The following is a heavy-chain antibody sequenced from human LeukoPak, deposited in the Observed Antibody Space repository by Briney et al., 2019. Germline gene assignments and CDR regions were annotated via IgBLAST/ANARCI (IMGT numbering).Heavy chain of an antibody. Sequence: PGGSLRLSCAASGFTFSTYEMNWVRQAPGKGLEWVSYISSSGNTIYYADSVKGRFTIPRDNSKNTLYLQMNSLRAEDTAVYYCAKETAEDIVVVVAATSGLDYWGQGTLVTVSS. CDR2: ISSSGNTI. D-gene: IGHD2-15*01. CDR1: GFTFSTYE. V-gene: IGHV3-48*03. J-gene: IGHJ4*02. CDR3: AKETAEDIVVVVAATSGLDY.